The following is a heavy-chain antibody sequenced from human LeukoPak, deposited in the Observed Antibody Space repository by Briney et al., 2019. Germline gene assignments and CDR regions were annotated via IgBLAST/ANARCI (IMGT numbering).Heavy chain of an antibody. CDR3: ARRENDGEGSYYDS. CDR1: GASISSGSYY. D-gene: IGHD3-10*01. CDR2: IYSSGST. V-gene: IGHV4-61*02. Sequence: PSETLSLTCTVSGASISSGSYYWSWIRQPAGKGLEWIGRIYSSGSTNYNPSLKSRVTISVDTSKNQFSLKLSSVTAADTAVYYCARRENDGEGSYYDSWGQGTLVTVSS. J-gene: IGHJ4*02.